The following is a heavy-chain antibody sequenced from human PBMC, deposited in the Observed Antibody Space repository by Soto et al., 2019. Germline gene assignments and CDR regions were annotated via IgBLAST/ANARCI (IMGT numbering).Heavy chain of an antibody. CDR3: AREKITGLFDY. V-gene: IGHV4-59*12. CDR1: GGSISSYY. CDR2: IFSSGST. D-gene: IGHD2-8*02. Sequence: TSETLSLTCTVSGGSISSYYWSWIRQPPGKGLEWIGYIFSSGSTNSNPSLKSRLTISVDTSKNQFSLKLTSVTAADTAVYYCAREKITGLFDYWGQGTLVTVSS. J-gene: IGHJ4*02.